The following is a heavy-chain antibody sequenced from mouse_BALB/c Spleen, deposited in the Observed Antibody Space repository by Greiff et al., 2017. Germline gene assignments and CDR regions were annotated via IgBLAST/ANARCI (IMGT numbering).Heavy chain of an antibody. Sequence: EVQLVESGGGLVQPGGSLKLSCAASGFTFSSYTMSWVRQTPEKRLEWVAYISNGGGSTYYPDTVKGRFTISRDNPKNTLFLQMTSLRSEDTAMYYCARTTYFDYWGQGTTLTVSS. CDR2: ISNGGGST. J-gene: IGHJ2*01. V-gene: IGHV5-12-2*01. CDR1: GFTFSSYT. D-gene: IGHD2-12*01. CDR3: ARTTYFDY.